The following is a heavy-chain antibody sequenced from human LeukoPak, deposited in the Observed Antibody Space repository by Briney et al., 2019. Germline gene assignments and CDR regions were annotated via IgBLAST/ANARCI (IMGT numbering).Heavy chain of an antibody. CDR3: ARAPTIYSSGWDKDYFDY. CDR2: IYYSGST. V-gene: IGHV4-39*07. Sequence: SETLSLTCTVSGGSISSSSYYWGWIRQPPGKGLEWIGSIYYSGSTYYNPSLKSRVTISVDTSKNQFSLKLSSVTAADTAVYYCARAPTIYSSGWDKDYFDYWGQGTLVTVSS. D-gene: IGHD6-19*01. J-gene: IGHJ4*02. CDR1: GGSISSSSYY.